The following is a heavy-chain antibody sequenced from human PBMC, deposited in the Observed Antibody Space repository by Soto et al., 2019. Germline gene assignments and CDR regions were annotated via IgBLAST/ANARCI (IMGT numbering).Heavy chain of an antibody. V-gene: IGHV3-30-3*01. CDR1: GFTFSRYA. CDR2: ISYDGSNK. J-gene: IGHJ4*02. CDR3: ATPEGEWLIDY. D-gene: IGHD3-16*01. Sequence: QVQLVESGGGVVQPGRSLRLSCAASGFTFSRYAMHWVRQAPGKGLEWVAVISYDGSNKYYADSVKGRFTISRDNSKNTLYLQMNSLRAEDTAVYYCATPEGEWLIDYWGQGTLVTVSS.